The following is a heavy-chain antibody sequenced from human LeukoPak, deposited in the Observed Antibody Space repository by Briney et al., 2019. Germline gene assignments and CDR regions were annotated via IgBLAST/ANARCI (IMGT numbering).Heavy chain of an antibody. V-gene: IGHV4-38-2*02. CDR3: AREGTTVVTYAFDI. CDR2: IYHSGST. Sequence: SETLSLTCTVSGYSISSGYYWGWIRQPPGKGLEWIGSIYHSGSTYYNPSLKSRVTISVDTSKNQFSLKLSSVTAADTAVYYCAREGTTVVTYAFDIWGQGTMVTVSS. D-gene: IGHD4-23*01. CDR1: GYSISSGYY. J-gene: IGHJ3*02.